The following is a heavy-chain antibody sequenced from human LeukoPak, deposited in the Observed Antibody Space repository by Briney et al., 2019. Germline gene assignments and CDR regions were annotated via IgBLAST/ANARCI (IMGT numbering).Heavy chain of an antibody. J-gene: IGHJ3*02. Sequence: SETLSLTCTVSGGSISSYYWSWIRQPAGKGLEWIGRIYTSGSTNYNPSLKSRVTISVDTSKNQFSLKLSSVTAADTAVYYCARGGFVGAPTADAFDIWGQGTMVTVSS. V-gene: IGHV4-4*07. CDR2: IYTSGST. CDR3: ARGGFVGAPTADAFDI. CDR1: GGSISSYY. D-gene: IGHD1-26*01.